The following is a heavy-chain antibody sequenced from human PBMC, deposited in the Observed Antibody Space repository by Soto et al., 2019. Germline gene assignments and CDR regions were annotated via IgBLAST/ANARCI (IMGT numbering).Heavy chain of an antibody. CDR2: INHSGST. D-gene: IGHD2-15*01. Sequence: SETLSLTCAVYGGSFSGYYWSWIRQPPGKGLEWIGEINHSGSTNYNPSLKSRVTISVDTSKNQFSLKLSSVTAADTAVYYCARGSFIWFFLFFGGGSGQRPVVFDFWGKGKMVTAS. V-gene: IGHV4-34*01. J-gene: IGHJ3*01. CDR3: ARGSFIWFFLFFGGGSGQRPVVFDF. CDR1: GGSFSGYY.